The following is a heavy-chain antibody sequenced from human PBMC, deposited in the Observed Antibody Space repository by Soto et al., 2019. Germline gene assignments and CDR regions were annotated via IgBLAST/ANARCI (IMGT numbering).Heavy chain of an antibody. Sequence: GESLKISCKGSGYIFTSNWIGWVRQMPGKGLEWMGIIYPGDSDTRYSPSFQGQVTISADKSISTAYLQWSSLKASDTAMYYCARRAGSYPYYYGMDVWGQGTTVTVSS. J-gene: IGHJ6*02. D-gene: IGHD3-10*01. V-gene: IGHV5-51*01. CDR2: IYPGDSDT. CDR1: GYIFTSNW. CDR3: ARRAGSYPYYYGMDV.